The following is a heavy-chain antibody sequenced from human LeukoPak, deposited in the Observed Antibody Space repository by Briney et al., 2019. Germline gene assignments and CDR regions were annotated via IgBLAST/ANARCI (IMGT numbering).Heavy chain of an antibody. CDR3: ARDMQAGMAAGPDY. D-gene: IGHD6-13*01. V-gene: IGHV1-2*02. CDR2: INPNSGGT. CDR1: GYTFTGYY. Sequence: ASVKVSCKASGYTFTGYYMHWVRQAPGQGLEWMGWINPNSGGTNYAQKFQGRVTMTRDTSISTAYMELSRLRSDDTAVYYCARDMQAGMAAGPDYWGQGTLVTVSS. J-gene: IGHJ4*02.